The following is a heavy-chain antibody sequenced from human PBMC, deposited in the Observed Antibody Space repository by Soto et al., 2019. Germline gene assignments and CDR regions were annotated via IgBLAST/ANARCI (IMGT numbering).Heavy chain of an antibody. Sequence: EVQLVESGGGLVKPGGSLRLSCAASGFTFSSYSMNWVRQAPGKGLEWVSPISSSSSYIYYADSVKGRFTISRDNAKNSLYLQMNSLRAEDTAVYYCARGLYYYDSSAYYSPWGQGTLVTVSS. D-gene: IGHD3-22*01. V-gene: IGHV3-21*01. J-gene: IGHJ5*02. CDR2: ISSSSSYI. CDR1: GFTFSSYS. CDR3: ARGLYYYDSSAYYSP.